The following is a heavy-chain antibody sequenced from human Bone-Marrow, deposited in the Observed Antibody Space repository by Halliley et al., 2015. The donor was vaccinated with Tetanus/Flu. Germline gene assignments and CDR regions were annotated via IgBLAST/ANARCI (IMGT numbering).Heavy chain of an antibody. D-gene: IGHD3-22*01. Sequence: GSEKFYGDSVKGRFTISRDNAKTSLYLQMNSLRAEDTAVYYCARAPLTYNYDSSGRTYYYDYWGQGTLVTVSS. V-gene: IGHV3-7*04. J-gene: IGHJ4*02. CDR3: ARAPLTYNYDSSGRTYYYDY. CDR2: GSEK.